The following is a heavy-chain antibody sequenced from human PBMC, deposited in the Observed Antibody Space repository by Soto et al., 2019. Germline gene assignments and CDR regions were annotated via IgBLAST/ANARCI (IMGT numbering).Heavy chain of an antibody. CDR3: ARDQGYYDSSGYFHS. CDR1: GFTFSDYY. J-gene: IGHJ4*02. V-gene: IGHV3-11*01. Sequence: GGSLRLSCAASGFTFSDYYMSWIRQAPGKGLEWVSYITSSGDAIYYADSVKGRFTISRDNAKNSLYLQMNSLRADDTAVYCCARDQGYYDSSGYFHSWGQGILVTVSS. D-gene: IGHD3-22*01. CDR2: ITSSGDAI.